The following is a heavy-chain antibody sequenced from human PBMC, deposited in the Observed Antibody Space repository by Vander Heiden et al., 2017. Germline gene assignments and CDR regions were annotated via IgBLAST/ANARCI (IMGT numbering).Heavy chain of an antibody. CDR2: ISAKNGDT. D-gene: IGHD3-10*01. CDR1: GYTFRSFG. J-gene: IGHJ6*02. V-gene: IGHV1-18*01. CDR3: ARDYGFSDGFRYYYYGMDV. Sequence: QVQLVQSGAEVGTPGASVKVSCKASGYTFRSFGISWVRQAPGQGLEWMGRISAKNGDTEYAQKLQGRGTMTTDTSTSTAYMELRSLRSDDTAVYYCARDYGFSDGFRYYYYGMDVWGRGTTVTVSS.